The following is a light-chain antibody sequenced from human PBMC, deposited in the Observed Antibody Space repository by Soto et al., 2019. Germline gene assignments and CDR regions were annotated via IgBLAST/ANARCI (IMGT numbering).Light chain of an antibody. CDR1: KLGDKY. J-gene: IGLJ2*01. CDR2: QDT. CDR3: QAWDATTAA. V-gene: IGLV3-1*01. Sequence: SYELTQPPSVSVSPGQTASITCSGDKLGDKYASWYQQKPGQSPVMVIYQDTKRPSGIPERFSGSKSGNTATLTISGTQAMDEADYYCQAWDATTAAFGGGTQLTVL.